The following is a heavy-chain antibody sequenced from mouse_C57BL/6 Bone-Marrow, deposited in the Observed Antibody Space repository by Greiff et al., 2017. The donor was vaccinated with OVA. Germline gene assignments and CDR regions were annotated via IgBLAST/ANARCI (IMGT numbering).Heavy chain of an antibody. Sequence: QVQLQQPGAELVMPGASVKLSCKASGYTFTSYWMHWVKQRPGQGLEWIGEIDPSDSYTNYNQKFKGKSTLTVDKSSSTAYMQLSSLTSEDSAVXYCARDWAYAIDYWGQGTSVTVSS. CDR2: IDPSDSYT. CDR1: GYTFTSYW. CDR3: ARDWAYAIDY. J-gene: IGHJ4*01. V-gene: IGHV1-69*01. D-gene: IGHD4-1*01.